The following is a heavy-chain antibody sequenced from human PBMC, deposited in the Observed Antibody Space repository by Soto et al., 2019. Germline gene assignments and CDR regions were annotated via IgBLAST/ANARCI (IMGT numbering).Heavy chain of an antibody. CDR3: ARDMEYGDYQRAVGPGAFDI. V-gene: IGHV3-21*01. D-gene: IGHD4-17*01. Sequence: GGSLRLSCAASGFTFSSYSMNWVRQAPGKGLEWVSSISSSSSYIYYADSVKGRFTISRDNAKNSLYLQMNSLRAEDTAVYYCARDMEYGDYQRAVGPGAFDIWGQGTMVTVSS. CDR2: ISSSSSYI. CDR1: GFTFSSYS. J-gene: IGHJ3*02.